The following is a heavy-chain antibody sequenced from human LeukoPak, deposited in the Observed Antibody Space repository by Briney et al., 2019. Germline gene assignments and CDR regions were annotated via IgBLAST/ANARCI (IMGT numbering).Heavy chain of an antibody. D-gene: IGHD5-18*01. CDR2: IFHSGTT. CDR3: ARLGGYSYGARIFDY. CDR1: DSITSTSYY. J-gene: IGHJ4*02. V-gene: IGHV4-39*01. Sequence: SETLSLTCTVSDSITSTSYYWAWIRQPPGKGLQWIASIFHSGTTYFNPSLKSRVTLSIDTSRSQYSLQLASVTAADTALYYCARLGGYSYGARIFDYWGQGIRVAVSS.